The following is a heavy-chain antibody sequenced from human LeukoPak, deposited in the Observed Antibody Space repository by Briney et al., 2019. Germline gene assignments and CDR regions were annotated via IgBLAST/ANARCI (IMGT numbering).Heavy chain of an antibody. Sequence: ASVKVSCKASGGTFTSYDINWVRQATGQGLEWMGWMNPNSGNTGYAQKFQGRVTITRNTSISTAYMELSSLRSEDTAVYYCARGWDPYCSSTSCYPYYYYMDVWGKGTTVTVSS. V-gene: IGHV1-8*03. D-gene: IGHD2-2*01. CDR1: GGTFTSYD. CDR2: MNPNSGNT. J-gene: IGHJ6*03. CDR3: ARGWDPYCSSTSCYPYYYYMDV.